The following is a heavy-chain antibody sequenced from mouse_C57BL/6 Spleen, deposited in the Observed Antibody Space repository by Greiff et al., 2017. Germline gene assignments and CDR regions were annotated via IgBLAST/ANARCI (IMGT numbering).Heavy chain of an antibody. Sequence: VKLQQSGAELVRPGASVKLSCTASGFNIKDDYMHWVKQRPEQGLEWIGWIDPENGDTEYASKFQGKATITADTTSNTAYLQLSSLTSEDTAVYYCTTDYYRNYGFAYWGQGTLVTVSA. D-gene: IGHD2-5*01. CDR1: GFNIKDDY. V-gene: IGHV14-4*01. J-gene: IGHJ3*01. CDR3: TTDYYRNYGFAY. CDR2: IDPENGDT.